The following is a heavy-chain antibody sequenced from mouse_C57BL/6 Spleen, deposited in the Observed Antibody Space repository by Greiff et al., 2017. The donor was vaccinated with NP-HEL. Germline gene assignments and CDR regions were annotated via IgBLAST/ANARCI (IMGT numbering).Heavy chain of an antibody. CDR2: IYPGDGDT. Sequence: QVQLKESGPELVKPGASVKISCKASGYAFSSSWMNWVKQRPGKGLEWIGRIYPGDGDTNYNGKFKGKATLTADKSSSTAYMQLSSLTSEDSAVYFCADYGNYPAWFAYWGQGTLVTVSA. CDR1: GYAFSSSW. CDR3: ADYGNYPAWFAY. D-gene: IGHD2-1*01. J-gene: IGHJ3*01. V-gene: IGHV1-82*01.